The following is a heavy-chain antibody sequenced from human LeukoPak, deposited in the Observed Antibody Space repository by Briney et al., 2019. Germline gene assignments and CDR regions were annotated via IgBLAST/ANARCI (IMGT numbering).Heavy chain of an antibody. D-gene: IGHD1-1*01. Sequence: SETLSLTCAVYGGSFSYYYWTWIRQPPGKELEWIGEINHSGDTDYNPSLKSRVTISVDTSKNQFSLKLTSVTAADTALYFCARDSMRIQTGTTPWGQGTLVTVSS. CDR1: GGSFSYYY. CDR2: INHSGDT. V-gene: IGHV4-34*01. J-gene: IGHJ5*02. CDR3: ARDSMRIQTGTTP.